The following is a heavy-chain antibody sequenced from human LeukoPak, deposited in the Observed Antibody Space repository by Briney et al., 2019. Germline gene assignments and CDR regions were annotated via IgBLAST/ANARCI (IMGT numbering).Heavy chain of an antibody. CDR3: ARCPSSMTAHWNY. CDR1: GYSFTSHW. CDR2: IYPGDSDT. Sequence: GESLKISCGTSGYSFTSHWIVWVRQMPGKGLEWMGIIYPGDSDTRYSPSFQGLVTISADKSITTAYLQWSSLKASDTAIYYCARCPSSMTAHWNYSSQGTLVTVSS. D-gene: IGHD2-8*01. J-gene: IGHJ4*02. V-gene: IGHV5-51*01.